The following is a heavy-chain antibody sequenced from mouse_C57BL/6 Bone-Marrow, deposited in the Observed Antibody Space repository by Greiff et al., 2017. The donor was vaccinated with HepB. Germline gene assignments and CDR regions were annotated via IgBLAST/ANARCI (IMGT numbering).Heavy chain of an antibody. D-gene: IGHD1-1*01. J-gene: IGHJ1*03. V-gene: IGHV1-5*01. CDR1: GYTFTSYW. Sequence: EVQLQQPGAELVKPGASVKLSCKTSGYTFTSYWMHWVKQRPGQGLEWIGAIYPGNSDTSYNQKFKGKAKLTAVTSASTAYMELSSLTNEDSAVYYCTRKGSSYWYFDVWGTGTTVTVSS. CDR2: IYPGNSDT. CDR3: TRKGSSYWYFDV.